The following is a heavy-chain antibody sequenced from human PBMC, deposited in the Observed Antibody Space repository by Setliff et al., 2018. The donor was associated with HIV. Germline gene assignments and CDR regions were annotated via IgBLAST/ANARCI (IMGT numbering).Heavy chain of an antibody. V-gene: IGHV4-4*09. D-gene: IGHD3-10*01. CDR1: DDPINSFY. CDR2: IYTSGST. J-gene: IGHJ3*02. CDR3: GRVGFGELFGAFDI. Sequence: PLETLSLTCTVSDDPINSFYWSWIRQPPGKGLEWIGYIYTSGSTNYNPSLEGRVTISVDTSKNQFSLKLSSVTAADTAVYYCGRVGFGELFGAFDIWGQGIMVTVSS.